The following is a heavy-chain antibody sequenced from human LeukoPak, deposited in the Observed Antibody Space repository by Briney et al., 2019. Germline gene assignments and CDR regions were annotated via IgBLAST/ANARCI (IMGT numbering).Heavy chain of an antibody. J-gene: IGHJ4*02. CDR1: GFTFTGHY. CDR3: ARDHRRVQLWQGEIDY. CDR2: INANSGVT. Sequence: ASMKVSCKTSGFTFTGHYMHWLRQAAGQGLEWMGWINANSGVTHYAVKFQGRVTIPRDTSISTVYMDLSSLQSDDTAVYNCARDHRRVQLWQGEIDYWGKGTLVTVSS. V-gene: IGHV1-2*02. D-gene: IGHD5-18*01.